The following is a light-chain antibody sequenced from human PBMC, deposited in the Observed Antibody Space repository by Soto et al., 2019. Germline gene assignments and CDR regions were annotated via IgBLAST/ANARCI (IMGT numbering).Light chain of an antibody. CDR3: SSYTSSSPYV. CDR2: EVS. CDR1: SSDVGGYNY. J-gene: IGLJ1*01. V-gene: IGLV2-14*01. Sequence: SALTKPASVSGSPGQSITISCTGTSSDVGGYNYVSWYQQHPGKAPKLMIYEVSNRPSGVSNRFSGSKSGNTASLTISGTQAEYEAEYYCSSYTSSSPYVFGTGTLLTVL.